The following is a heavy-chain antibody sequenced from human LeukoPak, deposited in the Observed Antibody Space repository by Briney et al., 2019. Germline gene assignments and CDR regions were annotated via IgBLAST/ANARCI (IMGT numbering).Heavy chain of an antibody. D-gene: IGHD6-13*01. CDR1: GGSISSYY. V-gene: IGHV4-59*01. CDR3: ASGAKFSSSWYSFDY. J-gene: IGHJ4*02. CDR2: IYYSGST. Sequence: SETLSLTCTVSGGSISSYYWSWIRQPPGKGLEWIGYIYYSGSTNYNPSLKSRVTISVGTSKNQFSLKLSSVTAADTAVYYCASGAKFSSSWYSFDYWGQGTLVTVSS.